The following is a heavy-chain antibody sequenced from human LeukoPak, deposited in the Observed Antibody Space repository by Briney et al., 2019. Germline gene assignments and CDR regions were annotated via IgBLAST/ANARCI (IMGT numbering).Heavy chain of an antibody. Sequence: GGSLRLSCAASGFTFSSYEMNWVRQAPGKGLEWVSYISSSGSTIYYADSVKGRFTISRDNAKNSLYLQMNSLRAEDTAVYYCARIQTATAEPHYYYYMDVWGKGTTVTVSS. V-gene: IGHV3-48*03. J-gene: IGHJ6*03. CDR2: ISSSGSTI. CDR1: GFTFSSYE. CDR3: ARIQTATAEPHYYYYMDV. D-gene: IGHD5-18*01.